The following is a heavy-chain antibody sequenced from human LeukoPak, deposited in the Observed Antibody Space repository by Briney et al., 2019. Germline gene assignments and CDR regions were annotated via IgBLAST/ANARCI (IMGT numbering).Heavy chain of an antibody. V-gene: IGHV1-18*01. CDR1: GYTFTNHG. Sequence: ASVKLSCKTSGYTFTNHGISWVRQAPGLGLEWMGWISGYNGNTKYAQKFRVRVTINTDTSTSTAYMELRSLRSDDTAVYYCARQVDSIMALPDYWGQGTRVTVSS. CDR3: ARQVDSIMALPDY. CDR2: ISGYNGNT. J-gene: IGHJ4*02. D-gene: IGHD5-18*01.